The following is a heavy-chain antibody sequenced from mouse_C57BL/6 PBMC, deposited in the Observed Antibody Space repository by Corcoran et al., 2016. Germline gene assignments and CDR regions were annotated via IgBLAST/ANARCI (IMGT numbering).Heavy chain of an antibody. CDR1: GYSITSGYY. CDR3: ARDYYGREKGYYDY. J-gene: IGHJ2*01. CDR2: ISYDGSN. D-gene: IGHD1-1*01. V-gene: IGHV3-6*01. Sequence: DVQLQESGPGLVKPSQSLSLTCSVTGYSITSGYYWNWIRQFPGNKLEWMGYISYDGSNNYNPSLKNRISITRDTSKNQFFLKLNSVTTEDTATYYCARDYYGREKGYYDYWGQGTTLTVSS.